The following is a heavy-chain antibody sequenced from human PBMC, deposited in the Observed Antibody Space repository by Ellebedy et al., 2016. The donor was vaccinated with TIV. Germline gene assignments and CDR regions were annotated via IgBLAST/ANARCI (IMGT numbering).Heavy chain of an antibody. D-gene: IGHD1-26*01. CDR1: GFSFSNYA. Sequence: GESLKISCAGSGFSFSNYAMHWVRQAPGEGLEWVSGLSGSGGTTHYADSVKGRFTISRDNSKNILYLQMTGLRAADTATYFCARDRASGTYRNWFDPWGRGTLVSVSS. CDR3: ARDRASGTYRNWFDP. V-gene: IGHV3-23*01. J-gene: IGHJ5*02. CDR2: LSGSGGTT.